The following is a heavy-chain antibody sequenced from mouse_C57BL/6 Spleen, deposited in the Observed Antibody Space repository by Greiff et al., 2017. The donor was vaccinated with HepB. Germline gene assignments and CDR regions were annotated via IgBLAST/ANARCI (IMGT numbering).Heavy chain of an antibody. CDR3: ARSTVVDYFDY. J-gene: IGHJ2*01. V-gene: IGHV5-4*03. D-gene: IGHD1-1*01. Sequence: EVKLMESGGGLVKPGGSLKLSCAASGFTFSSYAMSWVRQTPEKRLEWVATISDGGSYTYYPDNVKGRFTISRDNAKNNLYLQMSHLKSEDTAMYYCARSTVVDYFDYWGQGTTLTVSS. CDR2: ISDGGSYT. CDR1: GFTFSSYA.